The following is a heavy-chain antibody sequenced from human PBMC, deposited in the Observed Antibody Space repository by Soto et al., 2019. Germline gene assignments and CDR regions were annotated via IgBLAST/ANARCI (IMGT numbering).Heavy chain of an antibody. Sequence: ASVKVSCKASGGTFSSYAISWVRQAPGQGLEWMGIINPSGGSTSYAQKFQGRVTMTRDTSTSTVYMELSSLRSEDTAVYYCARDSGTDAFDIWGQGTMVTVS. J-gene: IGHJ3*02. CDR2: INPSGGST. V-gene: IGHV1-46*03. CDR3: ARDSGTDAFDI. CDR1: GGTFSSYA. D-gene: IGHD1-26*01.